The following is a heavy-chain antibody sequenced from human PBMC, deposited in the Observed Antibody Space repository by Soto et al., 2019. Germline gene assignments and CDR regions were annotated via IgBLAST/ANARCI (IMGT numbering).Heavy chain of an antibody. D-gene: IGHD6-13*01. CDR1: GGSISSSSYY. Sequence: SETLSLTCTVSGGSISSSSYYWGWIRQPPGKGLEWIGSIYYSGSTYYNPSLKSRVTISVDTSKNQFSLKLSSVTAADTAVYYCARREGSCGQNDYWGQGTLVTVSS. CDR2: IYYSGST. V-gene: IGHV4-39*01. J-gene: IGHJ4*02. CDR3: ARREGSCGQNDY.